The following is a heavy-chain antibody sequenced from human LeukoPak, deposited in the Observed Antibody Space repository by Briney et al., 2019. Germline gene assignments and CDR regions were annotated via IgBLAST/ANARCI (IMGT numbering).Heavy chain of an antibody. V-gene: IGHV3-66*01. CDR2: IYSDGST. D-gene: IGHD2-2*02. CDR1: GFTVRSNY. J-gene: IGHJ4*02. CDR3: AKDGTDIVVVPAAIGVGYYFDY. Sequence: QPGGSLRLSCTASGFTVRSNYMSWVRQAPGKGLEWVSIIYSDGSTYYADSVKGRFTISRDNSKNTLYLQMNSLRAEDTAVYYCAKDGTDIVVVPAAIGVGYYFDYWGQGTLVTVSS.